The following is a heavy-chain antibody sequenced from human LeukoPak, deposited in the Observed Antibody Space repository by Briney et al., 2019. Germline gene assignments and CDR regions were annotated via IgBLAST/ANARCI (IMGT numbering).Heavy chain of an antibody. CDR1: GGTFSSYA. V-gene: IGHV1-69*05. J-gene: IGHJ4*02. D-gene: IGHD3-22*01. CDR3: ARVVSDSSGYVSHYFDY. Sequence: ASVKVSCKASGGTFSSYAISWVRQAPGQGLEWMGGIIPIFGTANYAQQFQGRVTITTDEATSTAYMELSSLRSEDTAVYYCARVVSDSSGYVSHYFDYWGQGTLVTVSS. CDR2: IIPIFGTA.